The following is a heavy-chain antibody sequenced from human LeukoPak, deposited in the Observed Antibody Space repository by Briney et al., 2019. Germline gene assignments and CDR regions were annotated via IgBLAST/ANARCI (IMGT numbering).Heavy chain of an antibody. CDR1: GGSIRSSSCY. CDR2: IYYSGST. J-gene: IGHJ5*02. D-gene: IGHD2-21*02. CDR3: TSCYSDWFDP. V-gene: IGHV4-39*01. Sequence: SETLSLTCTVSGGSIRSSSCYWGWIRQPPGKGLEWIGSIYYSGSTYYNPSLKSRVTISVDTSKNQFSLKLSSVTAADTAVYYCTSCYSDWFDPWGQGTLVTVSS.